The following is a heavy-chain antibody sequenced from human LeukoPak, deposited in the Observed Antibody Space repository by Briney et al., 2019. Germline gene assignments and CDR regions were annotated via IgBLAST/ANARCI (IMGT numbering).Heavy chain of an antibody. CDR3: AREEEGDAFDV. J-gene: IGHJ3*01. V-gene: IGHV3-74*01. CDR1: GFTFSSYW. CDR2: INTDGSTT. Sequence: PGGSLRLSCAASGFTFSSYWMHWVRQAPGKGLVWVSRINTDGSTTSYADSVRGRFTISRDNAKNTLYLQMNSLRAEDTAVYYCAREEEGDAFDVWGQGTMVTVSS.